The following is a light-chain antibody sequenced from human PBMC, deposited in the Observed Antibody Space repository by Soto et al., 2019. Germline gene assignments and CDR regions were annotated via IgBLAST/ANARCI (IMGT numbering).Light chain of an antibody. J-gene: IGKJ3*01. Sequence: DIQMTQSPYSLSAAVGDRVTIACRASQNINTDLNWYQQKPGKAPKLLMFDAASLQSGVPSRFSGSGSRTDFTLTITSLQPEDFATYYCQQTSSAPFTFGHGTKVDIK. CDR2: DAA. CDR1: QNINTD. V-gene: IGKV1-39*01. CDR3: QQTSSAPFT.